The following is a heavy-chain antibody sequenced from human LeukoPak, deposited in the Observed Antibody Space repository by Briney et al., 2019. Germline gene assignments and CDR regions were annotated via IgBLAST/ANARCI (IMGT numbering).Heavy chain of an antibody. V-gene: IGHV3-23*01. CDR2: ISGSGGST. D-gene: IGHD2-8*01. CDR3: AKAYCTNGVCPPGYFDY. J-gene: IGHJ4*02. CDR1: GFTFSSYA. Sequence: GGSLRLSGAASGFTFSSYAMSWVRQAPGKGLEWVSAISGSGGSTYYADSVKGRFTISRDNSKNTLYLQMNSLRAEDTAVYYCAKAYCTNGVCPPGYFDYWGQGTLVTVSS.